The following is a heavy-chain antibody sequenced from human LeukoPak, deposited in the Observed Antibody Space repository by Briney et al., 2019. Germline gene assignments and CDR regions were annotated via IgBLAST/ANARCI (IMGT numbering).Heavy chain of an antibody. J-gene: IGHJ5*02. Sequence: ASVKVSCKASGYTFTGYYMHWVRQASGQGLEWMGWINPNSGGTNYAQKFQGGVTMTRDTSISTAYMELSRLRSDDTAVYYCARAGGWHYYDSSGREGNWFDPWGQGTLVTVSS. CDR3: ARAGGWHYYDSSGREGNWFDP. CDR2: INPNSGGT. CDR1: GYTFTGYY. V-gene: IGHV1-2*02. D-gene: IGHD3-22*01.